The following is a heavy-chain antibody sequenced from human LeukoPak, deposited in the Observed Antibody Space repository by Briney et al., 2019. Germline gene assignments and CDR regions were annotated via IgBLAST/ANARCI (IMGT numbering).Heavy chain of an antibody. D-gene: IGHD6-25*01. V-gene: IGHV3-23*01. Sequence: PGGSLRLSCAVSGFSFRSYAMSWVRQAPGKGLEWLSGVSAGGGSTFYAESVQGRFTISRDNSKNTLYLQLSSLTAEDSALYYCVRDPILSGKLFDFWGQGTPVTVSS. CDR3: VRDPILSGKLFDF. J-gene: IGHJ4*02. CDR1: GFSFRSYA. CDR2: VSAGGGST.